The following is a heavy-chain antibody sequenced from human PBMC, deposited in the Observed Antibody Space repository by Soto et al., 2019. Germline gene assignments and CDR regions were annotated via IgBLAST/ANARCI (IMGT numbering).Heavy chain of an antibody. Sequence: GASVKVSCKASGVTFSSYAISWARQAPGQGLERMGGIIPIFGTANYAQKFQGRVTITADESTSTAYMELSSLRSEDTAVYYCARMIVLVPASTPYYYYGMDVWGQGTTVTVSS. D-gene: IGHD2-2*01. CDR2: IIPIFGTA. V-gene: IGHV1-69*13. CDR3: ARMIVLVPASTPYYYYGMDV. CDR1: GVTFSSYA. J-gene: IGHJ6*02.